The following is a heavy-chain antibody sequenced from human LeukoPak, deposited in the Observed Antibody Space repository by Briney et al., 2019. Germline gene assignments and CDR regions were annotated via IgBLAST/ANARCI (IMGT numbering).Heavy chain of an antibody. CDR3: ASAFDPNYYGSGSHRDY. CDR2: IRQDGSEK. J-gene: IGHJ4*02. Sequence: GGSLRLSCAASGFPFSSYWMNWVRQAPGKGLEWVANIRQDGSEKYYVDSVKGRFTISRDNAKNSLYLQMNSLRAEDTAVYFCASAFDPNYYGSGSHRDYWGQGTLVTVSS. D-gene: IGHD3-10*01. V-gene: IGHV3-7*01. CDR1: GFPFSSYW.